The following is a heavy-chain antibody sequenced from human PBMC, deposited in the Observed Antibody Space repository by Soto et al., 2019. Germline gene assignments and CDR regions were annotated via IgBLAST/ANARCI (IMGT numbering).Heavy chain of an antibody. Sequence: PSETLSLTCTIPGGSIGSDIPYWGWIRQPPGKGLECIVTIFYRGNTHYNPSLRSRVTISMDTSKNQFSLSLTSVTAADTAVYYCARHTDCGSGSSCLGSDNMDTDAFDIWGQGTMVT. CDR2: IFYRGNT. CDR1: GGSIGSDIPY. CDR3: ARHTDCGSGSSCLGSDNMDTDAFDI. J-gene: IGHJ3*02. V-gene: IGHV4-39*01. D-gene: IGHD3-10*01.